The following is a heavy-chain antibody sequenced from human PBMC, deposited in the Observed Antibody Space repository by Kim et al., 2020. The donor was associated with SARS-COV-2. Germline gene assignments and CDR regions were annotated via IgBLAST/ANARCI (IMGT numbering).Heavy chain of an antibody. V-gene: IGHV7-4-1*02. CDR2: INTNTGNP. CDR3: AREYEGSWFGELFS. D-gene: IGHD3-10*01. CDR1: GYTFTSYA. J-gene: IGHJ4*02. Sequence: ASVKVSCKASGYTFTSYAMNWVRQAPGQGLEWMGWINTNTGNPTYAQGFTGRFVFSLDTSVSTAYLQISSLKAEDTAVYYCAREYEGSWFGELFSWGQGTLVTVSS.